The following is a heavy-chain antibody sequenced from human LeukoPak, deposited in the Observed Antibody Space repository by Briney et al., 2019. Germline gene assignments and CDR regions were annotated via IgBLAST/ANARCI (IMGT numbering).Heavy chain of an antibody. D-gene: IGHD5-24*01. J-gene: IGHJ5*02. CDR3: ARRGPPATRDGYNYEFDP. CDR1: GYSFTSYW. CDR2: IYPGDSDT. V-gene: IGHV5-51*01. Sequence: ESLKLSFKGSGYSFTSYWIGWGRQMPGKGLEGMGVIYPGDSDTRYSPSFQGQVTISADKSISTAYLQWSSLKASDTAMYYCARRGPPATRDGYNYEFDPWGQGTLVTVSS.